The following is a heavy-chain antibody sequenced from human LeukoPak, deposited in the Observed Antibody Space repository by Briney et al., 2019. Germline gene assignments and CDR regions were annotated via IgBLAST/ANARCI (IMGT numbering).Heavy chain of an antibody. V-gene: IGHV4-59*08. J-gene: IGHJ5*02. CDR1: GDSISSYY. CDR2: IYYSGST. Sequence: SETLSLTCTVSGDSISSYYWSWIRQPPGKGLEWIGYIYYSGSTNYNPSLKSRVTISVDTSKNQFTLKLISVTAADTAVYYCAHGGSSWYGNWFDPWGQGTLVTVSS. D-gene: IGHD6-13*01. CDR3: AHGGSSWYGNWFDP.